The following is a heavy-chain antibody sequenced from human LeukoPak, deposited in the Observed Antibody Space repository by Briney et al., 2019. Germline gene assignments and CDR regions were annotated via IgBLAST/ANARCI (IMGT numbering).Heavy chain of an antibody. D-gene: IGHD2-2*01. Sequence: GASVKVSCKASGGTFSSYAISWVRQAPGQGLEWMGWISAYNGNTNYAQKLQGRVTMTTDTSTSTAYMELRSLRSDDTAVYYCARETCSSTSCYLNYYYGMDVWGQGTTVTVSS. CDR3: ARETCSSTSCYLNYYYGMDV. CDR2: ISAYNGNT. CDR1: GGTFSSYA. V-gene: IGHV1-18*01. J-gene: IGHJ6*02.